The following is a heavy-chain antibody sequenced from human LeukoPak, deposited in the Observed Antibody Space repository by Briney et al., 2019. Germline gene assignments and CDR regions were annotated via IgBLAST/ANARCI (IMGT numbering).Heavy chain of an antibody. CDR1: GSTFSTYG. J-gene: IGHJ5*02. CDR3: AGGYCSDCTCYRFDP. D-gene: IGHD2-15*01. V-gene: IGHV3-48*01. CDR2: ISTTSGTI. Sequence: AGSLRLSCTASGSTFSTYGMNWVRQAPGKGLEWLSYISTTSGTIYYADSVKGRFTISRENAKNSLYLQMNSLRAEDTAVYYCAGGYCSDCTCYRFDPWGQGTLVTVSS.